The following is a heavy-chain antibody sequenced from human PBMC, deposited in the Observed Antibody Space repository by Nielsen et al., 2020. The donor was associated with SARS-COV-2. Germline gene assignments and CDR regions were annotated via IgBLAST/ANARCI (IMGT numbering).Heavy chain of an antibody. CDR3: VGGNYYYGMDL. D-gene: IGHD3-16*01. Sequence: GGSLRLSCAASQLTVSSNDMHWVRKRTGKGLEWVSAIDIAGDTYYLGSVEGRFTISRDIASNSLYLQMNSLRAGDTAVYYCVGGNYYYGMDLWGQGTTVTVSS. CDR2: IDIAGDT. CDR1: QLTVSSND. J-gene: IGHJ6*02. V-gene: IGHV3-13*01.